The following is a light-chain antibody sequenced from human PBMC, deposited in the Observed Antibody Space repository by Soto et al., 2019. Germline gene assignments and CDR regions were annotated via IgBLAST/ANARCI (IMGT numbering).Light chain of an antibody. CDR1: SSDVGGYNY. J-gene: IGLJ2*01. V-gene: IGLV2-14*01. Sequence: QSALTQPASVSGSPGQSITISCTGTSSDVGGYNYVSWYQQHPGKAPKLMIYDVSNRPSGVSNRFSGSKSGNTASLTISGPQAEDEGDYYCSSYTSSSTVFGGGTKVTVL. CDR2: DVS. CDR3: SSYTSSSTV.